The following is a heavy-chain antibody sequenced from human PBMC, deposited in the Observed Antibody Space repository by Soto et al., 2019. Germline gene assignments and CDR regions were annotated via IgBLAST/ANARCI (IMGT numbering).Heavy chain of an antibody. D-gene: IGHD6-13*01. Sequence: VQVLESGGDLVEPGGSLRLSCAASGFTFSDHYMSWIRQAPGKGLEWVSYISSSGNSMYYADSVKGRFTVSRDNAENSLYLQMNSLRAEDTAVYYCARRAASGRHFDHWGQGTLVSVSS. CDR2: ISSSGNSM. V-gene: IGHV3-11*01. J-gene: IGHJ4*02. CDR3: ARRAASGRHFDH. CDR1: GFTFSDHY.